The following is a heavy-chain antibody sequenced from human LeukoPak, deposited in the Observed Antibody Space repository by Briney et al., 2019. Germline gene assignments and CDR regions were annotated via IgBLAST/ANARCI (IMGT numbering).Heavy chain of an antibody. CDR2: IYTSGST. CDR3: ARAGGGDTAMVGY. J-gene: IGHJ4*02. Sequence: PSQTLSLTCTVSGGSISSGSYYWSWIRQPAGKGLEWIGRIYTSGSTNYNPSLKSRVTISVDTSKNQFSLKLSSVTAADTAVYYCARAGGGDTAMVGYWGQGTLVTLSS. V-gene: IGHV4-61*02. CDR1: GGSISSGSYY. D-gene: IGHD5-18*01.